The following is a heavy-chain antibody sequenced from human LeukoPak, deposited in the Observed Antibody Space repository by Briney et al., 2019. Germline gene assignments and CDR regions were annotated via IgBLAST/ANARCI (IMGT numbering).Heavy chain of an antibody. CDR1: GYTFTGHY. J-gene: IGHJ6*02. D-gene: IGHD2-8*01. V-gene: IGHV1-2*02. Sequence: ASVKVSCKASGYTFTGHYMHWVRQAPGQGLEWMGWINPNSGGTNYAQKFQGRVTMTRDTSISTAYMELSRLRSDDTAVYYCAKMASPIYYYGMDVWGQGTTVTVSS. CDR3: AKMASPIYYYGMDV. CDR2: INPNSGGT.